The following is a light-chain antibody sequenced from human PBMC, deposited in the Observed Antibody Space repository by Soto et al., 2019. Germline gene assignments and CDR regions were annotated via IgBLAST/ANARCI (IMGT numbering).Light chain of an antibody. J-gene: IGKJ1*01. CDR1: QSVDNR. Sequence: DIQVTQSPSALSASVGDRVTITCRASQSVDNRLAWYQRRPGKAPKLLIYMASTLEVGVPSRFSGSASGTEFTLTISSLQPDDSATYYCQQYKTYSPTFGQGTKVEI. CDR3: QQYKTYSPT. V-gene: IGKV1-5*03. CDR2: MAS.